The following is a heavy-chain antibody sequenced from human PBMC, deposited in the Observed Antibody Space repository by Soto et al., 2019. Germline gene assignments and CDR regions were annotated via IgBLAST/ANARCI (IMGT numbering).Heavy chain of an antibody. Sequence: AGYLSLSFAFSGFTFRNNAMSSVRPAPGQGLEWVSDLTGSGRTTYYADVVKGRFTISRDDSKNTLYLQMNSLRADDTAVYFCVKNKRGSYSCYKHFDYWGQGTPVTVSS. D-gene: IGHD3-10*01. CDR1: GFTFRNNA. CDR2: LTGSGRTT. CDR3: VKNKRGSYSCYKHFDY. V-gene: IGHV3-23*01. J-gene: IGHJ4*02.